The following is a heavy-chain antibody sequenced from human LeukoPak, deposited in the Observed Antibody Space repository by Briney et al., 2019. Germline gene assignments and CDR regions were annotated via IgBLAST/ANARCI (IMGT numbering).Heavy chain of an antibody. J-gene: IGHJ4*02. CDR3: ARDRGVWYYDSSGPRGDY. Sequence: SGGSLRLSCAASGFTVSSKYMSWVRQAPGKGLEWVSYISSSSSTIYYADSVKGRFTISRDKAKNSLYLQMNSLRDEDTAVYYCARDRGVWYYDSSGPRGDYWGQGTLVTVSS. CDR1: GFTVSSKY. D-gene: IGHD3-22*01. V-gene: IGHV3-48*02. CDR2: ISSSSSTI.